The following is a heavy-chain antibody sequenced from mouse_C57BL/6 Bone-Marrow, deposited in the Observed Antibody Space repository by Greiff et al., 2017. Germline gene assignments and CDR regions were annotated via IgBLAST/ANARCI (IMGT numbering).Heavy chain of an antibody. V-gene: IGHV5-17*01. D-gene: IGHD2-12*01. CDR2: ISSGSSTI. J-gene: IGHJ2*01. CDR1: GFTFSDYG. Sequence: EVMLVESGGGLVKPGGSLKLSCAASGFTFSDYGMHWVRQAPETGLEWVAYISSGSSTIYYADKVKGRFTISRDNAKNTLFLLMTSLRSEDTAMYYCARERGRRSFDYWGQGTTLTVSS. CDR3: ARERGRRSFDY.